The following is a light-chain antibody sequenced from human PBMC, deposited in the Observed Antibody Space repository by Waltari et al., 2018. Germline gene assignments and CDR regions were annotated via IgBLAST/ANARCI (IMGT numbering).Light chain of an antibody. CDR3: QQHDDFPRT. CDR1: QGISKW. J-gene: IGKJ1*01. V-gene: IGKV1-33*01. Sequence: DIHMTQSPSSLSASVVDRVTVTCRASQGISKWLAWYQQKPGKAPKLLIYGASTLETGVPSRFSGSGSGTDFTLTISSLQPEDIATYFCQQHDDFPRTFGQGTKVEI. CDR2: GAS.